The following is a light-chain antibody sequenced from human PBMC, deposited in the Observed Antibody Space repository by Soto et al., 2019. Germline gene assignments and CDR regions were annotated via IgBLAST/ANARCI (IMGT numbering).Light chain of an antibody. CDR3: HQYETSPFT. V-gene: IGKV3-20*01. CDR2: ATS. Sequence: VLTQSPGTLSLSPGERATVSCRASETIGRAYFAWYQHRPGRTPRLVLSATSNRAAGIPDRFGGSGSGADFTLTISGVEAEDFAVYYCHQYETSPFTFGQGMKLEI. J-gene: IGKJ2*01. CDR1: ETIGRAY.